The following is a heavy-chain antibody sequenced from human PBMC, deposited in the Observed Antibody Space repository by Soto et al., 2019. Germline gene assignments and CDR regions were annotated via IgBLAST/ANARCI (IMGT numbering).Heavy chain of an antibody. D-gene: IGHD2-2*01. Sequence: GGSLILSCAASRFTFDDYGMSWVRQAPGKGLEWVSGINWNGGSTGYADSVKGRFTISRDNAKNSLYLQMNSLRAEDTALYHCARTYCSSTSCLVVYFDYWGRGTLVTVSS. V-gene: IGHV3-20*01. CDR3: ARTYCSSTSCLVVYFDY. CDR1: RFTFDDYG. CDR2: INWNGGST. J-gene: IGHJ4*02.